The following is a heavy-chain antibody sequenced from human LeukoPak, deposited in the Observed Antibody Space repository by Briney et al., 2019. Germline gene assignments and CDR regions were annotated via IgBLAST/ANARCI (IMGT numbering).Heavy chain of an antibody. V-gene: IGHV4-59*01. J-gene: IGHJ5*02. Sequence: PSETLSLTCTVSGGSISSYYWSWIRQPPGKGLEWIGYIYYSGSTNYNPSLKSRVTISVDTSKNQFSLKLSSVTAADTAVYYCVRTLWFGDNSAIDPWGQGTLVTVSS. CDR3: VRTLWFGDNSAIDP. CDR1: GGSISSYY. CDR2: IYYSGST. D-gene: IGHD3-10*01.